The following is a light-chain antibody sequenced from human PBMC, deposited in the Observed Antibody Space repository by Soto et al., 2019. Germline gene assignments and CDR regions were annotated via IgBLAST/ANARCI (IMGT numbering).Light chain of an antibody. CDR2: ANS. Sequence: QSVLTQPPSVSGAPGQRVTISCAGSSSSIGAGYDVHWYQQLPGAAPKLLIYANSNRPSGVPDRFSGSKSGTSASLAITGLQAEDEGRYYCQSFDSSLSASVFGGGTKVTVL. J-gene: IGLJ2*01. CDR1: SSSIGAGYD. V-gene: IGLV1-40*01. CDR3: QSFDSSLSASV.